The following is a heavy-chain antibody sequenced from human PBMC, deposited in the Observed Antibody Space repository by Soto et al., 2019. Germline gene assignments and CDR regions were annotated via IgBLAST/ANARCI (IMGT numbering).Heavy chain of an antibody. V-gene: IGHV4-31*03. D-gene: IGHD3-16*01. J-gene: IGHJ6*02. CDR1: GGSISSGVYY. CDR3: AGGFADYFLIGNCFAMGV. Sequence: QVQLQESGPGLVKPSQTLSLTCNVSGGSISSGVYYWSWVRQRPGKGLEWIGYIYVTGSTYYNPSPHTRLTVSVDASKNHFSLKMTSMTVANTAVYYCAGGFADYFLIGNCFAMGVLGQGPTVSVSS. CDR2: IYVTGST.